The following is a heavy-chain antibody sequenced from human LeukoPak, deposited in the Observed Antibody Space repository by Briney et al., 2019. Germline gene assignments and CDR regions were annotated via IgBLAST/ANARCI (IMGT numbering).Heavy chain of an antibody. CDR1: GYSISSGYY. Sequence: SETLSLTCTVSGYSISSGYYWSWIRQPPGKGLAWIGYIYYSGSPNYNPSLKSRVTISVDTSKTQFSLKLRSVTAADTAVYYCARDPGWFGELFWVGSFDPWGQGTLVTVSS. V-gene: IGHV4-61*01. J-gene: IGHJ5*02. CDR2: IYYSGSP. CDR3: ARDPGWFGELFWVGSFDP. D-gene: IGHD3-10*01.